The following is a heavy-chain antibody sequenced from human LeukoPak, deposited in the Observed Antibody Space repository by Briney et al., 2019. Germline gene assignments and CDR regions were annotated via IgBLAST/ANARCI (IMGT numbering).Heavy chain of an antibody. CDR2: ISAYNGNT. CDR3: ARTGGYYDILTGYYDSGYFDY. D-gene: IGHD3-9*01. CDR1: GYTFTSYG. J-gene: IGHJ4*02. Sequence: GASVKVSCKTSGYTFTSYGISWVRQAPGQGLEWMGWISAYNGNTNYAQKLQGRVTMTTDTSTSTAHMELRSLRSDDTAVYYCARTGGYYDILTGYYDSGYFDYWGQGTLVTVSS. V-gene: IGHV1-18*01.